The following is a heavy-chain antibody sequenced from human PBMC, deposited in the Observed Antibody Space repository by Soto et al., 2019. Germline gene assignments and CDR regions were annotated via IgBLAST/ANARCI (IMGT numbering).Heavy chain of an antibody. CDR2: ISAYNGNT. J-gene: IGHJ6*02. Sequence: ASVKVSCKASGYTFTSYGISWVRRAPGQGLEWMGWISAYNGNTNYAQKLQGRVTMTTDTSTSTAYMELRSLRSDDTAVYYCARDRLLGDYAYYYYYYGMDVWGQGTTVTVS. CDR1: GYTFTSYG. CDR3: ARDRLLGDYAYYYYYYGMDV. V-gene: IGHV1-18*01. D-gene: IGHD4-17*01.